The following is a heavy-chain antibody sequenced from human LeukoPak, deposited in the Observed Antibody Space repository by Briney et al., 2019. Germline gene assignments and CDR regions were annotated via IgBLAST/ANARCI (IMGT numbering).Heavy chain of an antibody. D-gene: IGHD6-13*01. Sequence: TPSQTLSLTCTVSGGSISSFYWSWIRQPAGKGLEWIGRIHTSGSTNYNPSLKSRVTMSLDTSKNQFSLKLSSVTAADTAVYFCARDVVAAAGTWDYWGQGTLVTVSS. CDR2: IHTSGST. CDR1: GGSISSFY. V-gene: IGHV4-4*07. CDR3: ARDVVAAAGTWDY. J-gene: IGHJ4*02.